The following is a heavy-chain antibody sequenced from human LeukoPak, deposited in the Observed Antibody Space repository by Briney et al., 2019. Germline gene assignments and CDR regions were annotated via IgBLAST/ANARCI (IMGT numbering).Heavy chain of an antibody. CDR3: ARVRAYYYDSSGIDAFDI. V-gene: IGHV4-4*07. Sequence: SETLSLTCTVSGGSISSYYWSWIRQPAGEGLEWIGRIYTSGSTNYNPSLKSRVTMSVDTSKNQFSLKLSSVTAADTAVYYCARVRAYYYDSSGIDAFDIWGQGTMVTVSS. CDR1: GGSISSYY. D-gene: IGHD3-22*01. CDR2: IYTSGST. J-gene: IGHJ3*02.